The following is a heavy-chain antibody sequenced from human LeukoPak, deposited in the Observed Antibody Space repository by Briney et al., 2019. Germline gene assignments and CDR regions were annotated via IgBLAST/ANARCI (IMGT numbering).Heavy chain of an antibody. CDR2: IGSSGSTI. CDR3: AGSYDSTDY. CDR1: GFTFRSYE. J-gene: IGHJ4*02. D-gene: IGHD3-22*01. V-gene: IGHV3-48*03. Sequence: GGSLRLSCAASGFTFRSYEMNWVRQAPGKGLEWVSYIGSSGSTIYYADSVKGRFTISRDNAKNSLYLQMNSLRAEDTAVYYCAGSYDSTDYWGQGTLVTVSS.